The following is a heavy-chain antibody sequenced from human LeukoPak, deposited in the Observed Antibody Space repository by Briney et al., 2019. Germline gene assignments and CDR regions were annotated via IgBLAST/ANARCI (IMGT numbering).Heavy chain of an antibody. V-gene: IGHV1-8*03. CDR2: MNPNSGNT. CDR3: ARAPRRLMAVAAPYYFDY. Sequence: VASVKVSCKASGYTFTSYDINWVRQATGQGLEWMGWMNPNSGNTGYAQKFQGRVTITRNTSISTAYMELSSLRSEDTAVYYCARAPRRLMAVAAPYYFDYWGQGTLVTVSS. CDR1: GYTFTSYD. J-gene: IGHJ4*02. D-gene: IGHD6-19*01.